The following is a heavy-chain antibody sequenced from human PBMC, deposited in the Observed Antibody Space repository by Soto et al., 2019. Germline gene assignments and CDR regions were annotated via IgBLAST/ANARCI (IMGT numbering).Heavy chain of an antibody. CDR3: ARGVGSGSYYNQYNWFDP. CDR2: ISAYNGNT. V-gene: IGHV1-18*01. CDR1: GYTFTNYG. J-gene: IGHJ5*02. D-gene: IGHD3-10*01. Sequence: QVQLVQSGAEVKKPGASVKVSCKASGYTFTNYGISWVLQAPGQGLEWMGWISAYNGNTKYAQKFQGRVTMTTDTSTSTAYMELRSLRSDDTAVYYCARGVGSGSYYNQYNWFDPWGQGTLVTVSS.